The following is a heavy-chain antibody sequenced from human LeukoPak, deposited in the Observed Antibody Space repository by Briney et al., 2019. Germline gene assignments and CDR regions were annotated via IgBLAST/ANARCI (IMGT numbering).Heavy chain of an antibody. J-gene: IGHJ4*02. D-gene: IGHD4-17*01. V-gene: IGHV4-61*09. CDR2: IYTSGTT. CDR3: ARTMTTVTN. Sequence: SETLSLTCTVSGGSINSGSFYWNWIRQSAGKGLEWIGHIYTSGTTNCNPSLKSRVTISLDTSKNQFSLKLASVTAADTAIYYCARTMTTVTNWGQGTLVTVSS. CDR1: GGSINSGSFY.